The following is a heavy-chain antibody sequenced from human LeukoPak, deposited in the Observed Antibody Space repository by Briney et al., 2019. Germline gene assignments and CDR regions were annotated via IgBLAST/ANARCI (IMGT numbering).Heavy chain of an antibody. CDR3: ARGRGRITMIVVPNAAFDI. V-gene: IGHV4-34*01. Sequence: PSETLSLTCAVYGGSFSGYYWSWIRQPPGKGLEWIGEINHSGSTNYNPSLKSRVTISVDTSKNQFSLKLSSVTAADTAVYYCARGRGRITMIVVPNAAFDIWGQGTMVTVSS. J-gene: IGHJ3*02. D-gene: IGHD3-22*01. CDR2: INHSGST. CDR1: GGSFSGYY.